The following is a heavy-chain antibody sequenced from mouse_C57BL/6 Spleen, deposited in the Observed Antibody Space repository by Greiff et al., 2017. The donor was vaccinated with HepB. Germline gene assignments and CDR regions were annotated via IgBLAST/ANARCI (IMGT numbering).Heavy chain of an antibody. Sequence: EVQLVESGGGLVQPGGSLKLSCAASGFTFSDYYMYWVRQTPEKRLEWVAYISNGGGSTYYPDTVKGRFTISRDNAKNTLYLQMSRLKSEDTAMYYCARHGLLWYFDVWGTGTTVTVSS. CDR2: ISNGGGST. V-gene: IGHV5-12*01. J-gene: IGHJ1*03. CDR1: GFTFSDYY. D-gene: IGHD1-1*01. CDR3: ARHGLLWYFDV.